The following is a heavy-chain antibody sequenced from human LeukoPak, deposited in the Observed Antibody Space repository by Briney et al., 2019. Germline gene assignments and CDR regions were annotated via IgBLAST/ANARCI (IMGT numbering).Heavy chain of an antibody. CDR1: GFTFSTHW. CDR3: ARATGGATTNGGYYFDY. D-gene: IGHD2-8*01. V-gene: IGHV3-7*01. CDR2: IKQDGSGK. Sequence: GGSLRLSYAASGFTFSTHWMSWVRQAPGKGLEWVANIKQDGSGKYYVDSVKGRFTISRDNAKNSLYLQMNSLRGEDTAVYYCARATGGATTNGGYYFDYWGQGTLVTVSS. J-gene: IGHJ4*02.